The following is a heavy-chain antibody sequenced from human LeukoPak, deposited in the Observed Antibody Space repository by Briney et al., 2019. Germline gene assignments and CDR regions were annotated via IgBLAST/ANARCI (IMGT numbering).Heavy chain of an antibody. J-gene: IGHJ5*02. D-gene: IGHD6-19*01. CDR3: AKSVRGGGWSFWFDP. CDR2: IYSGGNT. Sequence: PGGSLRLSCAASEFTVSSNYMSWVRQTPGKGLEWVSVIYSGGNTCYADSVKDRFTISRDNSKNTLYLQMNSLRAEDTAMYYCAKSVRGGGWSFWFDPWGQGTLVTVSS. CDR1: EFTVSSNY. V-gene: IGHV3-53*01.